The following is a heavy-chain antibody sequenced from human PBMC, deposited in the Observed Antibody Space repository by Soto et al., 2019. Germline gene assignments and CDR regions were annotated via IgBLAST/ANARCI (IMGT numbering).Heavy chain of an antibody. CDR1: GLTFRNHA. V-gene: IGHV3-23*01. Sequence: PGESLKISCAASGLTFRNHAMSWVRQGPGKGLEWVSGLTGSGGTSYYADSVKGRFTISRDNSKNTLYLQMNSLGVEDTAVYYCAQGGQYQQPYQFDYWGQGTLVTVSS. D-gene: IGHD6-13*01. CDR2: LTGSGGTS. CDR3: AQGGQYQQPYQFDY. J-gene: IGHJ4*02.